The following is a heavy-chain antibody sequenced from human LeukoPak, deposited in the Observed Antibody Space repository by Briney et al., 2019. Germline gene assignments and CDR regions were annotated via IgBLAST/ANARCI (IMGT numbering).Heavy chain of an antibody. CDR1: GFTFSSYG. CDR3: ASIAARLGPYYFDY. CDR2: IRYDGSNK. Sequence: GGSLRLSCAASGFTFSSYGMHWVRQAPGKGLEWVAFIRYDGSNKYYADSVKGRFTISRDNSKNTLYLQMNSLRAEDTAVYYCASIAARLGPYYFDYWGQGTLVTVSS. V-gene: IGHV3-30*02. D-gene: IGHD6-6*01. J-gene: IGHJ4*02.